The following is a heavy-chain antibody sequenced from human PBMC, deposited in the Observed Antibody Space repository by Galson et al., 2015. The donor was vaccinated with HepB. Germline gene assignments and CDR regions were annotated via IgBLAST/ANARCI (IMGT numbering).Heavy chain of an antibody. V-gene: IGHV3-33*08. CDR1: GFTFSSYG. J-gene: IGHJ4*02. CDR2: IWYDGSNK. CDR3: AASAAAGHGLFDY. D-gene: IGHD6-13*01. Sequence: SLRLSCAASGFTFSSYGMHWVRQAPGKGLEWVAVIWYDGSNKYYADSVKGRFTISRDNSKNTLYLQMNSLRAEDTAVYYCAASAAAGHGLFDYWGQGTLVTVSS.